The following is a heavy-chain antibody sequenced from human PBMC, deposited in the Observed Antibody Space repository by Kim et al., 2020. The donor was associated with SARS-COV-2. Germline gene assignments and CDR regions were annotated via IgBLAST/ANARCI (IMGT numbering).Heavy chain of an antibody. CDR3: AKGRATIFGVIIIDAGWG. V-gene: IGHV3-9*01. D-gene: IGHD3-3*01. J-gene: IGHJ4*02. CDR2: ISWNSGSI. Sequence: GGSLRLSCAASGFTFDDYAMHWVRQAPGKGLEWVSGISWNSGSIGYADSVKGRFTISRDNAKNSLYLQMNSLRAEDTALYYCAKGRATIFGVIIIDAGWGWGQGTLVTVSS. CDR1: GFTFDDYA.